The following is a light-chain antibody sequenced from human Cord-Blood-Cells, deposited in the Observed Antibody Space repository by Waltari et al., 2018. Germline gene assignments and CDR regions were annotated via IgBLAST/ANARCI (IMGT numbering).Light chain of an antibody. CDR1: SSDVGSYNL. CDR2: DVS. V-gene: IGLV2-23*02. Sequence: QSALTQPASVSGSPGQSITISCTGTSSDVGSYNLVSWYQQHPGKAPKLRIYDVSKRPAGVSNSFSGSKAGNTASLTISGRQAEDEADYYCCSYAGSSTLVFGGGTKLTVL. CDR3: CSYAGSSTLV. J-gene: IGLJ2*01.